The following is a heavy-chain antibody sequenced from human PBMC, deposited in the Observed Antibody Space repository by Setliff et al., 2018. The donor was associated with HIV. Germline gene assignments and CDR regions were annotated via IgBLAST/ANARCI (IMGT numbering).Heavy chain of an antibody. V-gene: IGHV1-69*13. CDR2: IIPISGTA. D-gene: IGHD3-16*02. Sequence: GASVKVSCKASGGTFSSYAISWVRRAPGQGPEWMGAIIPISGTANYAQKFQGRVTIAADEFTSTAYMELSSLRSEDTAVYYCVRGGQYYRSTYYYYYMDVWGKGTTVTVSS. CDR1: GGTFSSYA. CDR3: VRGGQYYRSTYYYYYMDV. J-gene: IGHJ6*03.